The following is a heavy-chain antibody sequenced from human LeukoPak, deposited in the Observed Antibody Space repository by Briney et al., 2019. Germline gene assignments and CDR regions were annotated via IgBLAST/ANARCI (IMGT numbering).Heavy chain of an antibody. CDR3: ARDPRGAYGSGSYYLNYFDY. Sequence: SETLSLTCTVSGGSISSSSYYWGWLRQPPGTGLEWLGSIYYSGSTYYNPSLKSRVTISVDTSKNQFSLKLSSVTAADTAVYYCARDPRGAYGSGSYYLNYFDYWGQGTLVTVSS. CDR2: IYYSGST. J-gene: IGHJ4*02. CDR1: GGSISSSSYY. V-gene: IGHV4-39*07. D-gene: IGHD3-10*01.